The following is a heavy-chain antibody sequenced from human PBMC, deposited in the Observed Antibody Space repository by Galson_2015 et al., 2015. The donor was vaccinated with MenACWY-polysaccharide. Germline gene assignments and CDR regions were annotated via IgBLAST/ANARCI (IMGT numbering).Heavy chain of an antibody. J-gene: IGHJ4*02. D-gene: IGHD1-26*01. CDR1: GFTFSSYD. CDR3: ARWCHYSGSYYGGRIDY. V-gene: IGHV3-33*01. Sequence: SMRLSCEASGFTFSSYDMHWVRQAPGKGLEWVAVIWYDGSNKYYADSVKGRFTISRDNSTNTLYLQMNSLRAEDTAVYYFARWCHYSGSYYGGRIDYWGQGTLVTVSS. CDR2: IWYDGSNK.